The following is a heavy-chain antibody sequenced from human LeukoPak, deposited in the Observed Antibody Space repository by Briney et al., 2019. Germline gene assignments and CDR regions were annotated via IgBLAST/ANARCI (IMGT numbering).Heavy chain of an antibody. CDR1: GYTYTGYY. V-gene: IGHV1-69*04. J-gene: IGHJ4*02. Sequence: SSVKVSCKASGYTYTGYYMHGVRQAPGQGLEWMGRIIPILGIENYEKKFQGRVTITADKYTSTAYMELSSLRSEDTAGYYCARGAVAGDEFDYWGQGTLVTVSS. CDR3: ARGAVAGDEFDY. D-gene: IGHD6-19*01. CDR2: IIPILGIE.